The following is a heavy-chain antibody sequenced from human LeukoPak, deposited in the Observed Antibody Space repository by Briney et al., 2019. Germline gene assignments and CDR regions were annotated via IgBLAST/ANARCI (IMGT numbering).Heavy chain of an antibody. Sequence: ASVKVSCKASGYTFTGYYMHWVRQAPGQGLEWMGRINPNSGGTNYAQKFQGRVTMTRDTSISTAYMELSGLRSVEPAVYYCARVLQVPAATNYNFDYGGQGTLVTVSS. CDR2: INPNSGGT. CDR1: GYTFTGYY. J-gene: IGHJ4*02. D-gene: IGHD2-2*01. CDR3: ARVLQVPAATNYNFDY. V-gene: IGHV1-2*06.